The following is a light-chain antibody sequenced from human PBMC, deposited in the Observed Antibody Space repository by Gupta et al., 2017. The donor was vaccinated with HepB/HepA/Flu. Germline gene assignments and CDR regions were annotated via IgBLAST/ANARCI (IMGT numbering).Light chain of an antibody. Sequence: QSVLTQPPSVSGAPGQRVTISCTGSSSNIGAGYDVHWYQQLPGTAPKLLIYGNSNRPSGVPDRFSGSKSGTSASLALTGLQAEDEAEDYCQSYDSSMSGGVFGGGTKLTVL. CDR2: GNS. V-gene: IGLV1-40*01. CDR1: SSNIGAGYD. CDR3: QSYDSSMSGGV. J-gene: IGLJ2*01.